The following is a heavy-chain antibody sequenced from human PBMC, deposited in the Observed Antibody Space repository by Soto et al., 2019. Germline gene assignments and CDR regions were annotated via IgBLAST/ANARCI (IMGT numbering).Heavy chain of an antibody. CDR2: IGFSGGRR. CDR3: AKSQDEMATNSMVDL. D-gene: IGHD5-12*01. V-gene: IGHV3-23*01. J-gene: IGHJ5*02. CDR1: GFSFSGYV. Sequence: EVQLLESGGGVVQPGGSLRLSCAASGFSFSGYVISWVRQAPGKGLEWVSVIGFSGGRRFYADSVKGRFTISRDISNNTVYLQMNSLRAEDTAVYYCAKSQDEMATNSMVDLWGQGTLVTVSS.